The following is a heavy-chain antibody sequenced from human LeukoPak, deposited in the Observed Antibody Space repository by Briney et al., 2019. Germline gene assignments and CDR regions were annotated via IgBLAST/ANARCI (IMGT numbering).Heavy chain of an antibody. CDR1: GGSISSSSYY. D-gene: IGHD3-3*01. CDR2: IYYSGST. V-gene: IGHV4-39*01. Sequence: SETLSLTCTVSGGSISSSSYYWGWIRQPPGKGLEWIGSIYYSGSTYYNPSLKSRVTISVDTSKNQFSLKLSSVTAADTAVYYCARSRPFWSGYYAYFDYWGQGTLVTVSS. J-gene: IGHJ4*02. CDR3: ARSRPFWSGYYAYFDY.